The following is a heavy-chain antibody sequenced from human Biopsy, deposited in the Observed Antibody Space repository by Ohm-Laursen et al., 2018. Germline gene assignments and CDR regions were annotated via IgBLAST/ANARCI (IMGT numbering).Heavy chain of an antibody. Sequence: ASVKASCKASGYTFTDYFLHWVRQAPGQGPEWMGWISTRSGGTNYAQKFQGRGTMIRDTSATTGYMELSSLRSDDTAVYYCARDIMNPIGGLVARSDVFDVWGQGTMVTVSS. CDR2: ISTRSGGT. J-gene: IGHJ3*01. D-gene: IGHD3-16*02. V-gene: IGHV1-2*02. CDR3: ARDIMNPIGGLVARSDVFDV. CDR1: GYTFTDYF.